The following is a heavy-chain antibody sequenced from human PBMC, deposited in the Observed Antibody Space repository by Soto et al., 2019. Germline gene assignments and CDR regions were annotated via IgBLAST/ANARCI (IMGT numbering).Heavy chain of an antibody. J-gene: IGHJ6*02. CDR2: IWYDGSNK. V-gene: IGHV3-33*01. D-gene: IGHD3-3*01. CDR1: GFTFSSYG. CDR3: ARDWNGMDV. Sequence: QVQLVESGGGVVQPGRSLRLSSAASGFTFSSYGIHWVRQAPGKGLEWVAVIWYDGSNKYYADSVKGRFSISRDNSKNTVHLQMNSLTAEDTAEYHCARDWNGMDVWGQGTTVTVSS.